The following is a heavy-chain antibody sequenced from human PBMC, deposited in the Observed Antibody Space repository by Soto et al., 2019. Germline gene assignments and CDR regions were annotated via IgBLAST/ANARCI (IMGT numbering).Heavy chain of an antibody. Sequence: QVHMQESGPGLVKPSETLSLTCSVSGGAINNHYWSWIRQPPGKALEWIGYVYYTGSTNYNPSLKSRVIMSVDTSKTQLSLNLTSLTAADTAIYHCASANWYSEYWGQGTLVTVSS. CDR3: ASANWYSEY. CDR2: VYYTGST. CDR1: GGAINNHY. D-gene: IGHD1-7*01. J-gene: IGHJ4*02. V-gene: IGHV4-59*11.